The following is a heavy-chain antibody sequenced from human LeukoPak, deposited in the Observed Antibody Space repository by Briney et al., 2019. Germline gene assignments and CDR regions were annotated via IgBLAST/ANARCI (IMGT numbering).Heavy chain of an antibody. V-gene: IGHV3-53*01. J-gene: IGHJ4*02. D-gene: IGHD2-15*01. Sequence: GGSLRLSCAASGFTVSSNYMSWVRQAPGKGLEWVSVIYSGGSTYYADSVKGRFTISRDNSKNTLYLQMNSLRAEDTAVNYCAKEVVVVVAATRYDYWGQGTLVTVSS. CDR2: IYSGGST. CDR3: AKEVVVVVAATRYDY. CDR1: GFTVSSNY.